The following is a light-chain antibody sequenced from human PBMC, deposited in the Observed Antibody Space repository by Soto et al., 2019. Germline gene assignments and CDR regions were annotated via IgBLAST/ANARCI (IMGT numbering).Light chain of an antibody. J-gene: IGKJ5*01. CDR1: QSVRSY. Sequence: EIVLTQSPGTLSLSAGARATLSCGASQSVRSYLAWYQQKPGQAPSPLIHGASSRATGIPDRFSGSGSGTAGTITISRLEPEDCEVYDCQQYGSSPITFGQGTRLEIK. CDR2: GAS. CDR3: QQYGSSPIT. V-gene: IGKV3-20*01.